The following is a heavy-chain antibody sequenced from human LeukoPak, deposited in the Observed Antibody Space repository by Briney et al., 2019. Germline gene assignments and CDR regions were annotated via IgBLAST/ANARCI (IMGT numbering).Heavy chain of an antibody. Sequence: PGGSLRLSCAGSGFTFSSYSMNWVRQAPGKGLEWVSSISSSSSYIYYADSVKGRFTISRDNAKNSLYLQMNSLRAEDTAVYYCARVRPSIAVAAPGAFDIWGQGTTVTVSS. D-gene: IGHD6-19*01. V-gene: IGHV3-21*01. CDR2: ISSSSSYI. J-gene: IGHJ3*02. CDR3: ARVRPSIAVAAPGAFDI. CDR1: GFTFSSYS.